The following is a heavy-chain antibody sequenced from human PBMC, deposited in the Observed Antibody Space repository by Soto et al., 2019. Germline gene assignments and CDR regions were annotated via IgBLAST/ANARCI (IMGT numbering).Heavy chain of an antibody. Sequence: PSETLSLTCAVSGGSISSNNWWSWVRQPPGKGLEWIGEIFHSGSTHYSPSLKSRVTISVDKSKNQFSLKLTSVTAADTAVYYCARVYSGSYSDYWGQGTLVTSPQ. CDR1: GGSISSNNW. CDR2: IFHSGST. J-gene: IGHJ4*02. D-gene: IGHD1-26*01. V-gene: IGHV4-4*02. CDR3: ARVYSGSYSDY.